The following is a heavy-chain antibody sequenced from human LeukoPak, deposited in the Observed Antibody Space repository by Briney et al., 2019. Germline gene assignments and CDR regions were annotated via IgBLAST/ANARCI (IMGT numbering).Heavy chain of an antibody. CDR2: ISSDGSNK. CDR1: GFSFSSYA. D-gene: IGHD3-22*01. CDR3: ARGLYYYGTRGYFPLDT. Sequence: PGGSLRLSCAASGFSFSSYALHWVRQAPGKGLEWVAGISSDGSNKFYADSVQDRFIISKDNSTNTLNLQMSSLRVEDTAVFFCARGLYYYGTRGYFPLDTWGQGILVIVSS. V-gene: IGHV3-30-3*01. J-gene: IGHJ5*02.